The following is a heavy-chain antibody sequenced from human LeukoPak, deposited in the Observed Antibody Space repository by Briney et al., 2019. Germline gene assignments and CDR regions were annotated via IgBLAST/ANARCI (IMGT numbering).Heavy chain of an antibody. Sequence: GASVKVSCKASGGTFSSYAISWVRQAPGQGLEWMGGIIPIFGTANYAQKFQGRVTITADEYTSTAYMELRSLRSEDTAVYYCARGTNGDYPFFDYWGQGTLVTVSS. D-gene: IGHD4-17*01. CDR1: GGTFSSYA. V-gene: IGHV1-69*13. CDR3: ARGTNGDYPFFDY. CDR2: IIPIFGTA. J-gene: IGHJ4*02.